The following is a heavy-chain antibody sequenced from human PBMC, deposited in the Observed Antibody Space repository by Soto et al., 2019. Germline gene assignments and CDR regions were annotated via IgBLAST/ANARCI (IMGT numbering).Heavy chain of an antibody. D-gene: IGHD3-3*01. CDR1: GGSVNSNGYY. Sequence: QVRLQESGPGLVKPSQTLSLTCTVSGGSVNSNGYYWSWIRQHPVNGLEFIGHIYYAGSTYYNPSLESRSTLSRDKSKNQFALELTSVTAADTAVYYCARIYDFWSGHGAFDIWGQGSMVTVSS. J-gene: IGHJ3*02. CDR2: IYYAGST. CDR3: ARIYDFWSGHGAFDI. V-gene: IGHV4-31*03.